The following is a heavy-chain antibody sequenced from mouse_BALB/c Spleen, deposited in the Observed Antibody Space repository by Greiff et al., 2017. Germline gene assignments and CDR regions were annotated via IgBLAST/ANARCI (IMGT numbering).Heavy chain of an antibody. CDR2: IDPANGNT. D-gene: IGHD1-1*01. J-gene: IGHJ4*01. CDR3: ARTYYGSTHYYAMDY. V-gene: IGHV14-3*02. CDR1: GFNIKDTY. Sequence: EVKLQESGAELVKPGASVKLSCTASGFNIKDTYMHWVKQRPEQGLEWIGRIDPANGNTKYDPKFQGKATITADTSSNTAYLQLSSLTSEDTAVYYCARTYYGSTHYYAMDYWGQGTSVTVSS.